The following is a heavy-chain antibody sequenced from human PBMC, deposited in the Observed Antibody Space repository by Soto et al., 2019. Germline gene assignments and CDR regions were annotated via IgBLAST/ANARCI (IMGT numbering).Heavy chain of an antibody. D-gene: IGHD2-15*01. CDR3: ARDLGYCSGGSCYGNYYYYGMDV. CDR1: GGSISSGDYY. V-gene: IGHV4-30-4*01. Sequence: PSETLSLTCTVSGGSISSGDYYWSWIRQPPGKGLEWIGYIYYSGSTYYNPSLKSRVTISVDTSKNQFSLKLSSVTAADTAVYYCARDLGYCSGGSCYGNYYYYGMDVWGQGTTVTVSS. CDR2: IYYSGST. J-gene: IGHJ6*02.